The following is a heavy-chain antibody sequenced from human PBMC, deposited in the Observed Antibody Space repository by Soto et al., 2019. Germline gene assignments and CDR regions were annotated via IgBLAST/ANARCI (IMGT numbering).Heavy chain of an antibody. CDR3: AKGVVVIANFDS. D-gene: IGHD3-22*01. Sequence: EVQLLESVGGLVQPGGSLRLSCAASGFIFNNYAMSWVRQAPGKGLEWVSTISGNGGSTYYAASVKGRFTISRDNSKNTLYLQMNSLSTEDTAVYYCAKGVVVIANFDSWGQGTLVTVSS. CDR2: ISGNGGST. V-gene: IGHV3-23*01. CDR1: GFIFNNYA. J-gene: IGHJ4*02.